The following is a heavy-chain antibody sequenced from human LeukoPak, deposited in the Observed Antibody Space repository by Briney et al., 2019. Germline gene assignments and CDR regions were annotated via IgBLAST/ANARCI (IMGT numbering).Heavy chain of an antibody. CDR3: ARVGTYGSGSYLSWLDY. D-gene: IGHD3-10*01. CDR1: GGSISSYY. J-gene: IGHJ4*02. V-gene: IGHV4-59*01. Sequence: SETLSLTCTVSGGSISSYYWSWIRQPPGKGLEWVGYIYYSGSTNYNPSLKSRVTISVDTSKNQFSLKLSSVTAADTAVYYCARVGTYGSGSYLSWLDYWGQGTLVTVSS. CDR2: IYYSGST.